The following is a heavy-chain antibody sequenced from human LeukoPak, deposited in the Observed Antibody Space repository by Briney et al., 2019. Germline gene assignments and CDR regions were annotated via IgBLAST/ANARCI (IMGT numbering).Heavy chain of an antibody. CDR2: IWYDGSNK. Sequence: PGRSLRLSCAASGFTFSSYGMHWVRQAPGKGLEWVAVIWYDGSNKYYADSVKGRFTISRDNSKNTLYLQMNSLRAEDTAVYYCARDRLTMIPIYYFDYWGQGTLVTVSS. CDR3: ARDRLTMIPIYYFDY. V-gene: IGHV3-33*01. J-gene: IGHJ4*02. D-gene: IGHD3-22*01. CDR1: GFTFSSYG.